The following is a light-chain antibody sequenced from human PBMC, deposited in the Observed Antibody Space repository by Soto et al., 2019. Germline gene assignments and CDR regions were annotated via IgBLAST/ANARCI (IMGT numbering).Light chain of an antibody. V-gene: IGLV2-14*01. CDR3: SSYTTTSALV. Sequence: QSFLTQPASVSGSPGQSITISCTGTSSDVGGYDYVSWYQHHPGKVPKLIIYEVSKRPSGVSHRFSGSKSGNTASLTISGLQTEDEADYYCSSYTTTSALVFGGGTKVTVL. CDR1: SSDVGGYDY. CDR2: EVS. J-gene: IGLJ2*01.